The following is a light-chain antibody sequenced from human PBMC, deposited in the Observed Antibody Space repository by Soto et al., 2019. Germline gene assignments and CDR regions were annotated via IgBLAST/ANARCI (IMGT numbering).Light chain of an antibody. CDR1: SSDVGGYNY. Sequence: QSALTQPASVSGSPGQSITISCTGTSSDVGGYNYVSWYQQHPGKAPKLMIYEVSNRPSGVSNRFSGSKSGNTASLTISRLQAEDEADYYCSSYTSSSFVVFGGGTKLTVL. J-gene: IGLJ2*01. CDR3: SSYTSSSFVV. V-gene: IGLV2-14*01. CDR2: EVS.